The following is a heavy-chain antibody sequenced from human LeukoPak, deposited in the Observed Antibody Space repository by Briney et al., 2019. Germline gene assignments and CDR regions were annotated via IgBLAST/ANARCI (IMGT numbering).Heavy chain of an antibody. V-gene: IGHV4-39*02. D-gene: IGHD2-8*01. CDR3: ARALSHEVEWSKVEPTI. CDR1: GDSINNNKYY. Sequence: SETLSLTCNVSGDSINNNKYYWGWIRQPPGKGLEWIGNIYYNGRTYYSPSLKSRGTISVDTSNNQVSLKLSSVTAADTAVYYCARALSHEVEWSKVEPTIWGQGTLVTVSS. CDR2: IYYNGRT. J-gene: IGHJ4*02.